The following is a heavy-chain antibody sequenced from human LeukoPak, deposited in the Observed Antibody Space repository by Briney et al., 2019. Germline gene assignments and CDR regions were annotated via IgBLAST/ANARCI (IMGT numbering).Heavy chain of an antibody. CDR3: ARSIRGIHSSGWYYAFDI. V-gene: IGHV4-39*07. CDR1: GGSISSSSYY. CDR2: IYYSGST. D-gene: IGHD6-19*01. Sequence: PSETLSLTCTVSGGSISSSSYYWGWIRQPPGKGLEWIGSIYYSGSTYYNPSLKSRVTISVDTSKNQFSLKLSSVTAADTAVYYCARSIRGIHSSGWYYAFDIWGQGTMVTVSS. J-gene: IGHJ3*02.